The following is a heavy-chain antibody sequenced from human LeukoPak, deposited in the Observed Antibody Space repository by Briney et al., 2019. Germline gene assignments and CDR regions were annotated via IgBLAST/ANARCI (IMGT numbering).Heavy chain of an antibody. Sequence: PSETLSLTCAVYGGSFNGYYWSWIRQPPGKGLEWIGEINHSGSTNYNPSLKSRVTISVDTSKNQFSLKLSSVTAADTAVYYCARATPYRHGYNYWGQGTLVTVSS. D-gene: IGHD5-18*01. CDR2: INHSGST. J-gene: IGHJ4*02. CDR3: ARATPYRHGYNY. V-gene: IGHV4-34*01. CDR1: GGSFNGYY.